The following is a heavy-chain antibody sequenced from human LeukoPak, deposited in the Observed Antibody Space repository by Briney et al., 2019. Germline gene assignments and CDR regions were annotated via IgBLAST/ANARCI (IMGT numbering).Heavy chain of an antibody. D-gene: IGHD6-19*01. CDR3: ARESFVEAVAEH. J-gene: IGHJ1*01. CDR2: IRNNPYGGTT. V-gene: IGHV3-49*03. CDR1: GFAFGDYV. Sequence: GGSLRLSCLGSGFAFGDYVISWFRQAPGQGLEWVGFIRNNPYGGTTEYAASVKGRFTISRDNAKNSLYLQMNSLRAEDTAVYYCARESFVEAVAEHWGQGTLVTVSS.